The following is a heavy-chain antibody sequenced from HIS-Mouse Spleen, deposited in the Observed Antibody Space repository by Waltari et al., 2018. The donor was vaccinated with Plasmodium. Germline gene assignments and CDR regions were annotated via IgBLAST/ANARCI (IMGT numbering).Heavy chain of an antibody. CDR2: IKREGREK. D-gene: IGHD6-13*01. V-gene: IGHV3-7*01. CDR3: ASRWYWYFDL. CDR1: GFTFSSYW. Sequence: EVQLVESGGGLVQPGGSLRLSCAASGFTFSSYWMSWVRQAPGKGGEGVANIKREGREKYYVDSVNGRFTMSRDNAKNTLYLQMNSLRDEDTAVYYCASRWYWYFDLWGRGTLVTVSS. J-gene: IGHJ2*01.